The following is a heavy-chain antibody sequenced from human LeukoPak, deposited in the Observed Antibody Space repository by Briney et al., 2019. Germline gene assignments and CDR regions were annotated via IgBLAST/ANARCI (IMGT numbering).Heavy chain of an antibody. Sequence: GWSLRLSCAASGYTFNSYAMSWVRQAPGKGLEWVSAISGSGGGTYYADSVKGRFTISRDNSKNSLYLQMNSLRAEDTSVYYCAKNPVAGPTGFDYWGQGTLVTVSS. CDR1: GYTFNSYA. V-gene: IGHV3-23*01. CDR3: AKNPVAGPTGFDY. CDR2: ISGSGGGT. D-gene: IGHD6-19*01. J-gene: IGHJ4*02.